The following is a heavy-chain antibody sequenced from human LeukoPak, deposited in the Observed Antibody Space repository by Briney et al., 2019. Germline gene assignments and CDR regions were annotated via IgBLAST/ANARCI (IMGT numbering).Heavy chain of an antibody. D-gene: IGHD6-19*01. J-gene: IGHJ4*02. CDR1: AFTVSSYY. CDR2: IYGGGGT. V-gene: IGHV3-53*01. CDR3: ARSPWGDSSGPYYFDS. Sequence: GGSLRLSCAASAFTVSSYYMSWVRQAPGKGLEWVSVIYGGGGTYYADSVRGRFTISRDDSKNTLYLHMIGLRAEDTAVYYCARSPWGDSSGPYYFDSWGQGTLVTVSS.